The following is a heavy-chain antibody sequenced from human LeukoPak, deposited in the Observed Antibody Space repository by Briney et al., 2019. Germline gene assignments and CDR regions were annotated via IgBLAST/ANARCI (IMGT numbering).Heavy chain of an antibody. V-gene: IGHV1-69*13. Sequence: SVKVSCKASGGTFSSNAISWVRQAPGQGLEWMGGVIPIFGTANYAQKFQGRVTIIADESTSTAYMELSSLRSEDTAVYYCAGELGAGGYYGMDVWGQGTTVIVSS. CDR1: GGTFSSNA. CDR3: AGELGAGGYYGMDV. CDR2: VIPIFGTA. D-gene: IGHD6-13*01. J-gene: IGHJ6*02.